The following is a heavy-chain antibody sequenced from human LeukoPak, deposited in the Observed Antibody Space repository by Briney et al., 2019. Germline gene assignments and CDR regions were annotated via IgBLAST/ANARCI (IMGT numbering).Heavy chain of an antibody. J-gene: IGHJ4*02. CDR2: ISYDGINE. V-gene: IGHV3-30*04. Sequence: PGGSLRLSCAASGFTFSSYAMHWVRQAPGKGLEWATVISYDGINEYYADSVKGRFTISRDNSKNKLFLQISSLRPEDTAVYYCARGRCSSTSCLIDSWGQGTLVTVSS. CDR3: ARGRCSSTSCLIDS. CDR1: GFTFSSYA. D-gene: IGHD2-2*01.